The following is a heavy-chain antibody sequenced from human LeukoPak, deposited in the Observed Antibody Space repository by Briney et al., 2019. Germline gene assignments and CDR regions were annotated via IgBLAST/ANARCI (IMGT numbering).Heavy chain of an antibody. Sequence: GGSLRLSCAASGFTFSSYEMIWVHQAPGKGLECVSYISSSGGTISYADSVKGRFTISRDNAKNALYLQMNSLRAEDTANYYCARGGNWFDPWGQGTLVTVSS. CDR3: ARGGNWFDP. J-gene: IGHJ5*02. D-gene: IGHD3-16*01. V-gene: IGHV3-48*03. CDR1: GFTFSSYE. CDR2: ISSSGGTI.